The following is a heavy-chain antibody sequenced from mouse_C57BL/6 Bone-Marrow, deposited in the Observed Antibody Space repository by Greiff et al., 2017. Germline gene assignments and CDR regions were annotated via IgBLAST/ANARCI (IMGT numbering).Heavy chain of an antibody. CDR1: GYTFTSYW. V-gene: IGHV1-64*01. CDR2: IHPNSGST. CDR3: ARERLGPWFAY. Sequence: QVQLQQPGAELVKPGASVKLSCKASGYTFTSYWMHWVKQRPGQGLEWIGMIHPNSGSTNYNEKFKSKATLTVDKSSSTAYMQLSSLTSEDSAVYDCARERLGPWFAYWGQGTLVTVSA. J-gene: IGHJ3*01.